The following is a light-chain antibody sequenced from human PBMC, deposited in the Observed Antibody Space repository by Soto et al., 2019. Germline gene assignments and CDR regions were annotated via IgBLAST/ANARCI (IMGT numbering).Light chain of an antibody. CDR1: ETVRGNY. V-gene: IGKV3-20*01. CDR3: HHYGPSPWA. Sequence: EIVLTQSAGTLSLSPGERANLSCRASETVRGNYLAWFQQKPGQAPRLLIYGASTRAAGVPDRLSGSGSGSDFSLTINRLEPEDFAVYYCHHYGPSPWALGQGTKVEIK. J-gene: IGKJ1*01. CDR2: GAS.